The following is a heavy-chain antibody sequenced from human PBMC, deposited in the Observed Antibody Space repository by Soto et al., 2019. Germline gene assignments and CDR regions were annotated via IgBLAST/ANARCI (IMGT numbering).Heavy chain of an antibody. D-gene: IGHD2-2*01. CDR1: GFTFSSYG. V-gene: IGHV3-30*18. CDR3: AKDLYCISTSCYGGYFDY. J-gene: IGHJ4*02. Sequence: PGGSLRLSCAASGFTFSSYGMHWVRQAPGKGLEWVAVISYDGSNKYYADSVKGRFTISRDNSKNTLYPQMNSLRAEDTAVYYCAKDLYCISTSCYGGYFDYWGQGTLVTVSS. CDR2: ISYDGSNK.